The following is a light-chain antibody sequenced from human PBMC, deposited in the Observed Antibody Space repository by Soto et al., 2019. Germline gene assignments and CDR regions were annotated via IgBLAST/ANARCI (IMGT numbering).Light chain of an antibody. Sequence: QSVLTQPGSVSGSPGQSITISCTGTSSDVGGYNYVSWYQQLPGKAPKLMIYDVSDRPSGVSNRFSGSKSGNTASLTISGLQAEDEADYYCSSYTSSSLYVFGTGTKVTVL. V-gene: IGLV2-14*01. CDR1: SSDVGGYNY. CDR3: SSYTSSSLYV. CDR2: DVS. J-gene: IGLJ1*01.